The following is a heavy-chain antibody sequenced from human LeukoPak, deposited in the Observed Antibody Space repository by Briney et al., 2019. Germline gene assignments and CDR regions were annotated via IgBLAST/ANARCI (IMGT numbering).Heavy chain of an antibody. CDR2: IYTSGST. Sequence: PSQTLSLTCTVSDGSICSGSYYWSWIRQPAGKGLEWIGRIYTSGSTNYNPSLKSRVTISVDTSKNQFSLKLSSVTAADTAVYYCASYSRGWFDPWGQGTLVTVSS. J-gene: IGHJ5*02. D-gene: IGHD2-15*01. CDR1: DGSICSGSYY. CDR3: ASYSRGWFDP. V-gene: IGHV4-61*02.